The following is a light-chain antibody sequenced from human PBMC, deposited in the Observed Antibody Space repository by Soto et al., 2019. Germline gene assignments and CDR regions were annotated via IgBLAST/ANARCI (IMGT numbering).Light chain of an antibody. CDR3: QQYNNWPPIT. V-gene: IGKV3-15*01. J-gene: IGKJ3*01. CDR1: QSVSGN. CDR2: AAS. Sequence: EIVMTQSPATLSVSPGERATLSCRASQSVSGNLAWYQQKPGQAPRLLIYAASTRATGIPARFSGSGSGTEFPLNISSLQSEAVAVYYCQQYNNWPPITFGPGTKVDIK.